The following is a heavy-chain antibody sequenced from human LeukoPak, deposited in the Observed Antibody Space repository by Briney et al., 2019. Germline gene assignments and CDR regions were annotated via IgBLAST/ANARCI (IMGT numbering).Heavy chain of an antibody. J-gene: IGHJ6*02. CDR3: AKDRRSGYYPWDYYYGMDV. Sequence: GGSLRLSCAASGFTFSSYGMHWVRQAPGKGLEWVAVISYDGSNKYYADSVKGRFTISRDNSKNALYLQMNSLRAEDTAVYYCAKDRRSGYYPWDYYYGMDVWGQGTTVTVSS. V-gene: IGHV3-30*18. D-gene: IGHD3-22*01. CDR1: GFTFSSYG. CDR2: ISYDGSNK.